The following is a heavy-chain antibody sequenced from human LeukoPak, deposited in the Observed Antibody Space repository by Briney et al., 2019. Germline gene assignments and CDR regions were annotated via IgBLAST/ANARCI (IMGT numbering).Heavy chain of an antibody. V-gene: IGHV3-23*01. CDR2: ISGSGGST. Sequence: PGGSLRLSCAASGFTFSSYGMSWVRQAPGKGLEWVSAISGSGGSTYYADSVKGRFTISRDNSKNTLYLQMNSLRAEDTAVYYCAKMRWLQLLFDYWGQGTLVTVSS. J-gene: IGHJ4*02. D-gene: IGHD5-24*01. CDR3: AKMRWLQLLFDY. CDR1: GFTFSSYG.